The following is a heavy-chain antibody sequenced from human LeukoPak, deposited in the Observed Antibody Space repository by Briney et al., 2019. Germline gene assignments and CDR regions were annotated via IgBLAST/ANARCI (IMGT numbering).Heavy chain of an antibody. CDR3: ARGGPRGDIVVVPAAMLPDY. V-gene: IGHV4-34*01. D-gene: IGHD2-2*01. CDR1: GGSFSGYY. Sequence: PSETLSLTCAVYGGSFSGYYWSWIRQPPGKGLEWIGEINHSGSTNYNPSLKSRVTISVDTSKNQFSLKLSSVTAADTAVYYCARGGPRGDIVVVPAAMLPDYWGQGTLVTVSS. CDR2: INHSGST. J-gene: IGHJ4*02.